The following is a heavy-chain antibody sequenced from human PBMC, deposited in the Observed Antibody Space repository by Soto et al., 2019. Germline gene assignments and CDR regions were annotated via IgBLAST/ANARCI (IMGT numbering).Heavy chain of an antibody. CDR2: INWNGGST. D-gene: IGHD3-10*01. Sequence: GGFLRLSCAASGFTFDDYGMSWVRQAPGKGLEWVSGINWNGGSTGYADSVKGRFTISRDNAKNSLYLQMNSLKAEDTALYHCARGYYGSGSYGDAFDIWGQGTMVTVSS. CDR3: ARGYYGSGSYGDAFDI. CDR1: GFTFDDYG. V-gene: IGHV3-20*01. J-gene: IGHJ3*02.